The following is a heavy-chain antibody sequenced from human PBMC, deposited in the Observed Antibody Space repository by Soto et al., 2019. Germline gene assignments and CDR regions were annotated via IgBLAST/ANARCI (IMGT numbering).Heavy chain of an antibody. CDR3: ARDIGGYCISPSCYDY. D-gene: IGHD2-2*01. V-gene: IGHV3-66*01. Sequence: PGGSLRLSYAASGFTVSSNYMSWVRQAPGKGLEWVSVIYSGGSTYYADSVKGRFTISRDNSKNTLYLQMNSLRAEDTAVYYCARDIGGYCISPSCYDYWGQGT. CDR1: GFTVSSNY. J-gene: IGHJ4*02. CDR2: IYSGGST.